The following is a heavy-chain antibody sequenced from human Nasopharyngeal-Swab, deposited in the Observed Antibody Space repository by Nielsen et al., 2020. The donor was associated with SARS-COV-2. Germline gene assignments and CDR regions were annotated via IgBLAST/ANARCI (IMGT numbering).Heavy chain of an antibody. CDR2: IDWDDDK. CDR3: ARIPPLDYYFDY. V-gene: IGHV2-70*01. J-gene: IGHJ4*02. Sequence: WIRQPPGKALEWLALIDWDDDKYYSTSLKTRLTISKDTSKNQVVLTMTNMDPADTATYYCARIPPLDYYFDYWGQGTLVTVSS. D-gene: IGHD3/OR15-3a*01.